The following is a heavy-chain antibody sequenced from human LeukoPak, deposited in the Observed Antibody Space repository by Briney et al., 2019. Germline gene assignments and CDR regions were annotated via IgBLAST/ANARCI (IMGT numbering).Heavy chain of an antibody. CDR2: ISYDGSNK. V-gene: IGHV3-30*01. J-gene: IGHJ4*02. CDR3: ARDLRGTGTFDY. D-gene: IGHD3-16*01. Sequence: GRSLRLSCAASGFTFSSYAMHWVRQAPGKGLEWVAVISYDGSNKYYADSVKGRFTISRDNSKNTLYLQMNSLRAEDTAVYYCARDLRGTGTFDYWGQGTLVTVSS. CDR1: GFTFSSYA.